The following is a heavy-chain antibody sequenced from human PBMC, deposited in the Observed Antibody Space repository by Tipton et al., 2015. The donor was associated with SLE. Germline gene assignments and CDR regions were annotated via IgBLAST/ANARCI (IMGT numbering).Heavy chain of an antibody. J-gene: IGHJ4*02. CDR2: IHYSGST. CDR3: ARAVEVSGGWELHDY. V-gene: IGHV4-59*01. D-gene: IGHD1-26*01. Sequence: TLSLTCAVYGGSFSAYYWSWIRQSPGKGLEWIGYIHYSGSTHYSPSFMSRATISADTSKNQFSLRVSSVTAADTAVYYCARAVEVSGGWELHDYWGQGTLVTVSS. CDR1: GGSFSAYY.